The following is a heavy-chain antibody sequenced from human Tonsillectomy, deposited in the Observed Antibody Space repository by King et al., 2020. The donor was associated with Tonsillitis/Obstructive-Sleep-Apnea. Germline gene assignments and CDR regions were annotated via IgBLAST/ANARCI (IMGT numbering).Heavy chain of an antibody. V-gene: IGHV3-21*01. D-gene: IGHD6-13*01. CDR3: AREQRYSSSCDFQH. Sequence: QLVQSGGGLVKPGGSLRLSCAASGFTFSSYSMNWVRQAPGKGLEWVSSISSSSSYIYYADTVKGRFTISRDNAKNSLYLQMNSLRAEDTAVYYCAREQRYSSSCDFQHWGQGTLVTVSS. CDR1: GFTFSSYS. CDR2: ISSSSSYI. J-gene: IGHJ1*01.